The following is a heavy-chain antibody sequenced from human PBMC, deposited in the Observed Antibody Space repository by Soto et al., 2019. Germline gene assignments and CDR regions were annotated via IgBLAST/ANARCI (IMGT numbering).Heavy chain of an antibody. J-gene: IGHJ3*01. Sequence: PGGSLRLSCAASGFTFNSYSVNWVRQAPGKGLEWVASISSGSVYTDFADSVKGRFTISRDDVTNSVSLQMDSLRVEDTGIYYCARYDAFKAFDLWGQGTMVTVS. D-gene: IGHD1-1*01. V-gene: IGHV3-21*01. CDR3: ARYDAFKAFDL. CDR2: ISSGSVYT. CDR1: GFTFNSYS.